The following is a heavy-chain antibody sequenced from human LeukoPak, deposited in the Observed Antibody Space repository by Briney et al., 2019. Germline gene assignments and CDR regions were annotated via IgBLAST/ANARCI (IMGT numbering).Heavy chain of an antibody. CDR1: SDSISSYY. J-gene: IGHJ1*01. Sequence: PSETLSLTCTVSSDSISSYYWNWIRQPPGKGLEWIGYINYRGATNYNPSLKTRVTISADTSKNQFSLKLSSVTAADTAVYYCARAGIAAAGTIRGVKYFQHWGQGTLVTVSS. CDR3: ARAGIAAAGTIRGVKYFQH. V-gene: IGHV4-59*01. D-gene: IGHD6-13*01. CDR2: INYRGAT.